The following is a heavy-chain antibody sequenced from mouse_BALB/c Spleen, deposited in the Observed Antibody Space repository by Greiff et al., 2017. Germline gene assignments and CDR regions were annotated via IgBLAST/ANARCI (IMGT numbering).Heavy chain of an antibody. Sequence: VQLQESGPGLVKPSQSLSLTCTVTGYSITSDYAWNWIRQFPGNKLEWMGYISYSGSTSYNPSLKSHISITRDTSKTQFFLQLNSVTTEDTATYDCAVTYCGSKGYAMDYWGQGTSVTVSS. J-gene: IGHJ4*01. CDR3: AVTYCGSKGYAMDY. CDR2: ISYSGST. CDR1: GYSITSDYA. V-gene: IGHV3-2*02. D-gene: IGHD1-1*01.